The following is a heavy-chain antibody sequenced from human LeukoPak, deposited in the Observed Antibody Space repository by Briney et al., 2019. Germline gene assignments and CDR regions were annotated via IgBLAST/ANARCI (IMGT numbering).Heavy chain of an antibody. CDR2: IYYSGST. V-gene: IGHV4-30-4*08. D-gene: IGHD3-3*01. CDR1: GGSISSGDHY. J-gene: IGHJ4*02. Sequence: SETLSLTCTVSGGSISSGDHYWSWIRQPPGKGLEWIGYIYYSGSTYYNPSLKSRVTISVDTSKNQFSLKLSSVTAADTAVYYCAITGDFWSGYRFDYWGQGTLVTVSS. CDR3: AITGDFWSGYRFDY.